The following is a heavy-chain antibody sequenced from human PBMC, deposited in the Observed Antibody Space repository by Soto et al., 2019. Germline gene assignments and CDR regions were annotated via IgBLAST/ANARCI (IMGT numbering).Heavy chain of an antibody. Sequence: SVQVSCKASGGTFSSYAISWVRQAPGQGLEWMGGIIPIFGTANYAQKFQGRVTITADESTSTAYMELSSLRSEDPAVYYCARDPYYYGSGSYYTYGMDVWGQGTTVTVSS. V-gene: IGHV1-69*13. J-gene: IGHJ6*02. CDR3: ARDPYYYGSGSYYTYGMDV. CDR1: GGTFSSYA. D-gene: IGHD3-10*01. CDR2: IIPIFGTA.